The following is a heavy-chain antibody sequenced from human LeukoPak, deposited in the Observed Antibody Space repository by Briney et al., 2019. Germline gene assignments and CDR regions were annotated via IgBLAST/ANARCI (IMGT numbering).Heavy chain of an antibody. CDR1: GYTFTGYY. J-gene: IGHJ5*02. Sequence: ASVKVSCKASGYTFTGYYMHWVRQAPGQGLEWMGRIIPIFGTANYAQKFQGRVTITTDESTSTAYMELSSLRSEDTAVYYCARGTRCSGGSCYVGVGENWFDPWGQGTLVTVSS. D-gene: IGHD2-15*01. CDR2: IIPIFGTA. CDR3: ARGTRCSGGSCYVGVGENWFDP. V-gene: IGHV1-69*05.